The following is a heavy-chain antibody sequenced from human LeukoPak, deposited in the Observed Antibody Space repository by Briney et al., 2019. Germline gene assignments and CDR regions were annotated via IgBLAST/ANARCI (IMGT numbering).Heavy chain of an antibody. CDR1: GFTFSDYY. CDR2: ISSSGSTI. J-gene: IGHJ6*03. D-gene: IGHD2-15*01. Sequence: PGGSLRLSCAASGFTFSDYYMSWIRQAPGKGLEWVSYISSSGSTIYYADSVKGRFTISRDNAKNSLYLHMNSLRAEDTAVYYCAGYCSGGSCYYYYMDVWGKGTTVTVSS. CDR3: AGYCSGGSCYYYYMDV. V-gene: IGHV3-11*04.